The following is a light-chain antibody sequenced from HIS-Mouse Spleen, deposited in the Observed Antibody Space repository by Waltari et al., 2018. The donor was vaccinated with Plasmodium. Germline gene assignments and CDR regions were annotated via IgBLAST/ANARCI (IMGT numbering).Light chain of an antibody. CDR1: QSVSSN. V-gene: IGKV3-15*01. CDR2: GAS. J-gene: IGKJ3*01. CDR3: QQYNNWSFT. Sequence: EIVMTQSPATLSVSPGEQATPSCRASQSVSSNLAWHQQKPGQAPRLLSYGASTRATGIPARFSGSGSGTEFTLTISSLQSEDFAVYYCQQYNNWSFTFGPGTKVDIK.